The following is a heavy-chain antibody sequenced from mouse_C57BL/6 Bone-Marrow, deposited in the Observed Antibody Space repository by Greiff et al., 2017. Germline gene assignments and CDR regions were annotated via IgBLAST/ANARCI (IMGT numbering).Heavy chain of an antibody. CDR3: RYDYDGYFDY. V-gene: IGHV6-3*01. Sequence: EVMLVESGGGLVQPGGSMKLSCVASGFTFSNSWMNWVRQSPEKGLEWVAQIRVKSDNYATHYAESVKGRFTISRDDAKSSVYLQMNNLRAEDTGIYYCRYDYDGYFDYWGQGTTLTGSS. CDR2: IRVKSDNYAT. J-gene: IGHJ2*01. CDR1: GFTFSNSW. D-gene: IGHD2-4*01.